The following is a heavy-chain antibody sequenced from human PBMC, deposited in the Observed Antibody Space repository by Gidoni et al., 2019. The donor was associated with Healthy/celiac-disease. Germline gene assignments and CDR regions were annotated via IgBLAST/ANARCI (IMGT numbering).Heavy chain of an antibody. D-gene: IGHD2-21*01. CDR2: IKRDGSEK. CDR1: GFTFSSYW. J-gene: IGHJ4*02. Sequence: EVQLVESGGGLVQPGGSLRLSCAASGFTFSSYWMSWVRQAPGKGLEWVANIKRDGSEKYYVDSVKGRFTISRDNAKNSLYLQMNSLRSEDTAVYYCARPTFPEHVFDYWGQGTLVTVSS. V-gene: IGHV3-7*01. CDR3: ARPTFPEHVFDY.